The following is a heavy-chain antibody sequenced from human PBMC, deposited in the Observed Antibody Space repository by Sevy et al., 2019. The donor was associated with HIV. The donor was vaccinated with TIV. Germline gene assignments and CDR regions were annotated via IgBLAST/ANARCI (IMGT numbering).Heavy chain of an antibody. D-gene: IGHD3-3*01. V-gene: IGHV3-30*04. CDR1: GFTFSSYA. CDR2: ISYDGSNK. Sequence: GGSLRLSCAASGFTFSSYAMHWVRQAPGKGLEWVAVISYDGSNKYYADSVKGRFTISRDNSKNTLYLQMNSLRAEETAVYYCARQGNYDFWSGYSPQIVGYYYGMDVWGQGTTVTVSS. CDR3: ARQGNYDFWSGYSPQIVGYYYGMDV. J-gene: IGHJ6*02.